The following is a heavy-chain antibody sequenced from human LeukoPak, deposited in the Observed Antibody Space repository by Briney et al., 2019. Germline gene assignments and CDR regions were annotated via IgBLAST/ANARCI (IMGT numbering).Heavy chain of an antibody. Sequence: GESLKISCNASGYIFTSYWIGWVRHMAGKGLEWMGIIYPSDSDTRYSPYFQSHVTILSDNATSTASLQWSSLQAADTAMYYVGRQDNSGYGNWFDPWGEGTLVTVSS. V-gene: IGHV5-51*01. D-gene: IGHD3-22*01. CDR3: GRQDNSGYGNWFDP. CDR2: IYPSDSDT. CDR1: GYIFTSYW. J-gene: IGHJ5*02.